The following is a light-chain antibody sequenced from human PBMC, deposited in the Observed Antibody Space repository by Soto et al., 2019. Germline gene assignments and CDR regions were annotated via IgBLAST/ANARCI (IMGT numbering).Light chain of an antibody. CDR2: DAS. CDR3: QQYNNWPIT. CDR1: QTLSSN. Sequence: IVMTQSPATLSVSPGERATLSCRASQTLSSNLAWYQQKPGQAPRLLIYDASTRATGIPARFSGSGSGTEFTLTISSLQSEDFAVYYCQQYNNWPITFGQGTRREIK. J-gene: IGKJ5*01. V-gene: IGKV3-15*01.